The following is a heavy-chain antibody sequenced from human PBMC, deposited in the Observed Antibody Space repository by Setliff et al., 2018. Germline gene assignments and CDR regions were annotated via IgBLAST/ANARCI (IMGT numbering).Heavy chain of an antibody. V-gene: IGHV4-4*02. CDR3: ARDYTYDFWGGHGHLDS. CDR1: SGSISYNNW. D-gene: IGHD3-3*01. CDR2: IYHTEST. J-gene: IGHJ4*02. Sequence: SETLSLTCAVSSGSISYNNWWTWVRQPPGKGLEWIGEIYHTESTNYNPSLKSRVTISLDKSKNQFSLELSSVTAADTAVYYCARDYTYDFWGGHGHLDSWGQGILVTSPQ.